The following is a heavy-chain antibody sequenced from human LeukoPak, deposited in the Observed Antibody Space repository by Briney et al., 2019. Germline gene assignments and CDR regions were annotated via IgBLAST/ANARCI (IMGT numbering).Heavy chain of an antibody. Sequence: EASVKVSCKASGGTLSSYAISWVRQARGQGLEWMGGIIPIFGTANYAQKFQGRVTITADESTSTAYMELSSLRSEDTAVYYCARVGIYDSSGYYFFDIWGQGTMVTVSS. CDR1: GGTLSSYA. D-gene: IGHD3-22*01. J-gene: IGHJ3*02. V-gene: IGHV1-69*01. CDR3: ARVGIYDSSGYYFFDI. CDR2: IIPIFGTA.